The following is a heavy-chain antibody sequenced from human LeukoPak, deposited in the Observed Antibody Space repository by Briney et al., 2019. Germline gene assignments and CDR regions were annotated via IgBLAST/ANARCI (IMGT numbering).Heavy chain of an antibody. D-gene: IGHD5-18*01. Sequence: PGGSLRLFCAASGFTFSSYSMNWVRQAPGKGLEWVSSISSSSSYIYYADSVKGRFTISRDNAKNSLYLQMNSLRAEDTAVYYCARDHPQDTAMVIYLGAPYYYYYMDVWGKGTTVTVSS. J-gene: IGHJ6*03. CDR2: ISSSSSYI. CDR1: GFTFSSYS. CDR3: ARDHPQDTAMVIYLGAPYYYYYMDV. V-gene: IGHV3-21*01.